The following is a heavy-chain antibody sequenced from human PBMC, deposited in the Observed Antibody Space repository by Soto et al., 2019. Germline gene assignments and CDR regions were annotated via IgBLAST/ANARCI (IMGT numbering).Heavy chain of an antibody. J-gene: IGHJ5*02. D-gene: IGHD2-15*01. CDR2: ISYDGSNK. CDR1: GFTFSSYA. CDR3: ARGLREDIVVVVGAPFDP. V-gene: IGHV3-30-3*01. Sequence: QVQLVESGGGVVQPGRSLRLSCAASGFTFSSYAMHWVRQAPGKGLEWVAVISYDGSNKYYADSVKGRFTISRDNSKNKLYLQMNSLRTEDTAVYYCARGLREDIVVVVGAPFDPWGQGTLVTVSS.